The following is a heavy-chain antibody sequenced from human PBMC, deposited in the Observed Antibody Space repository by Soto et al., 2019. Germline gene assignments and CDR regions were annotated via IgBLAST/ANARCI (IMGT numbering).Heavy chain of an antibody. J-gene: IGHJ6*02. Sequence: QVQLQESGPGLVKPSETLSLTCTVSGGSISSYYWSWIRQPPGKGLEWIGYIYYSGSTNYNPSLKSRVTXSVDTSKNQFXXKXSXXTAADTAVYYCARVPYDFWGGYPFGGDYYYYGMDVWGQGTTVTVSS. D-gene: IGHD3-3*01. CDR2: IYYSGST. CDR3: ARVPYDFWGGYPFGGDYYYYGMDV. CDR1: GGSISSYY. V-gene: IGHV4-59*01.